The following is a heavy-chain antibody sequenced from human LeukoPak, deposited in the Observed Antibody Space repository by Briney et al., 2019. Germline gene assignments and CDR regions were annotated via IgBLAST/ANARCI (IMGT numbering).Heavy chain of an antibody. V-gene: IGHV3-74*01. J-gene: IGHJ6*01. Sequence: GGSLRLSCAASGFTFSIYWMHWVRHAPGKGLVWVSRINTDGSGTIYADSVKGRFTISRDNAKNTLYLQMNSLRAEDTAVYYCARVVPRGDYYGMYVWGQGTTVTVSS. CDR3: ARVVPRGDYYGMYV. CDR1: GFTFSIYW. CDR2: INTDGSGT.